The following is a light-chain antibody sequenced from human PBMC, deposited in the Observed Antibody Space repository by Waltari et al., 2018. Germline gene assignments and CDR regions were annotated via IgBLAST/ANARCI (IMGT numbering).Light chain of an antibody. CDR2: DAS. CDR1: QRVSSK. J-gene: IGKJ4*01. CDR3: QQYTTRPLT. V-gene: IGKV3-15*01. Sequence: EIVMTQSPGTLSVPPGEGATLSCRASQRVSSKVAWYQQRPGQAPRLLIFDASTRATGIPARFSGSESGTEFTLTISSLQSEDSGVYFCQQYTTRPLTFGGGTKVEI.